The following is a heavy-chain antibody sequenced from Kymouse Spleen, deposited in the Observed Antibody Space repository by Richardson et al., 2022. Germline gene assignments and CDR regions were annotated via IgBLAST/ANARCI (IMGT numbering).Heavy chain of an antibody. CDR3: AREGGYSGYDWFDY. CDR2: INHSGST. CDR1: GGSFSGYY. J-gene: IGHJ4*02. V-gene: IGHV4-34*01. Sequence: QVQLQQWGAGLLKPSETLSLTCAVYGGSFSGYYWSWIRQPPGKGLEWIGEINHSGSTNYNPSLKSRVTISVDTSKNQFSLKLSSVTAADTAVYYCAREGGYSGYDWFDYWGQGTLVTVSS. D-gene: IGHD5-12*01.